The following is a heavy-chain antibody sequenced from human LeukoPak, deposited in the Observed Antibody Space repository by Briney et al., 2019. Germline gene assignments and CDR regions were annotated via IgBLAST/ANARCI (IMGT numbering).Heavy chain of an antibody. CDR1: GFTFINAW. CDR2: IKSKSDGGTT. D-gene: IGHD3-22*01. J-gene: IGHJ4*02. CDR3: TDSGYHDY. V-gene: IGHV3-15*01. Sequence: GGSLRLSCTASGFTFINAWMSWVRQAPGKGLEWVVRIKSKSDGGTTDYAAPVKGRFTISRDDSQDTLYLQMNSLKTEDTAVYYCTDSGYHDYRGQGTLVTVSS.